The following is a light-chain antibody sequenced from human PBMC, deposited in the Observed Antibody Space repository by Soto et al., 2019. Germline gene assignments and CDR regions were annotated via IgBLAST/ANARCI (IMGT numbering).Light chain of an antibody. CDR1: QSIHTN. J-gene: IGKJ1*01. Sequence: ETVMTQSEATLSVSPGERATLACRASQSIHTNLAWYQQKPGQPPRLLIYGASTRVTGIPPRFSGSGSGTEFTLTISSLQSEEFAVYYCQHYNNWPRTFGQGTKVEIK. V-gene: IGKV3-15*01. CDR2: GAS. CDR3: QHYNNWPRT.